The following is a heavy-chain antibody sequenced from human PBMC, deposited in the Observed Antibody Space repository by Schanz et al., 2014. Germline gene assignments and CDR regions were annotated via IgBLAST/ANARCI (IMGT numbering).Heavy chain of an antibody. CDR3: ARGIGGYGAINCFDY. V-gene: IGHV1-3*04. D-gene: IGHD5-12*01. CDR2: INTASGDT. Sequence: QVHLVQSGAEAKRPGASVKVSCRTSEYSFTSYSMHWVRQAPGRRLEWMGWINTASGDTKNSQNNQGRVTITSDTTARTAYMEESSRRSEETAVYYCARGIGGYGAINCFDYWGQGTLVTVSS. J-gene: IGHJ4*02. CDR1: EYSFTSYS.